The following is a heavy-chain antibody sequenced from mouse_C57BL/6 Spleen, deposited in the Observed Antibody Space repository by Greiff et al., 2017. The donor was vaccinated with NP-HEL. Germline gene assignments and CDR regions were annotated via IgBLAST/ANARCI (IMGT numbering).Heavy chain of an antibody. CDR2: IDPETGGT. CDR3: TFYYGNYGMDYYAMDY. V-gene: IGHV1-15*01. J-gene: IGHJ4*01. Sequence: QVQLQQSGAELVRPGASVTLSCKASGYTFTDYEMHWVKQTPVHGLEWIGAIDPETGGTAYNQKFKGKAILTADKSSSTAYMELRSLTSEDSAVYYCTFYYGNYGMDYYAMDYWGQGTSVTVSS. CDR1: GYTFTDYE. D-gene: IGHD2-1*01.